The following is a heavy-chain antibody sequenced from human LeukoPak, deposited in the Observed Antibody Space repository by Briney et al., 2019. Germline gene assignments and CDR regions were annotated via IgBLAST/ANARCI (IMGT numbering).Heavy chain of an antibody. CDR3: ARDVVAAAGTWDY. V-gene: IGHV4-39*07. Sequence: SETLSLTCTVSGGSISSSSYYWGWNRQPPGKGLEWIGSIYYSGSTYYNPSLKSRVTISVDTSKNQFSLKLSSVTAADTAVYYCARDVVAAAGTWDYWGQGTLVTVSS. D-gene: IGHD6-13*01. CDR2: IYYSGST. J-gene: IGHJ4*02. CDR1: GGSISSSSYY.